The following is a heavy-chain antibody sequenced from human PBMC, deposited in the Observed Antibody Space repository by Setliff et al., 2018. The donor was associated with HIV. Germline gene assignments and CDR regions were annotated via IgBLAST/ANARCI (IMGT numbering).Heavy chain of an antibody. CDR2: IYPEDSET. D-gene: IGHD3-3*01. CDR1: RNTFNTYW. CDR3: ARRPYYDSWSGHQAFDV. J-gene: IGHJ3*01. V-gene: IGHV5-51*01. Sequence: RGESLKISCKGSRNTFNTYWIGWVRQMPGKGLEFMGIIYPEDSETKYSPSFQGQVTISADRSISTAYLQWSSLKASDTAMYYCARRPYYDSWSGHQAFDVWGQGTMVTVS.